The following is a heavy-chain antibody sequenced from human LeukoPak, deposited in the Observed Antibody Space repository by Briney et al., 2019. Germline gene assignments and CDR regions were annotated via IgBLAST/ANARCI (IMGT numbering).Heavy chain of an antibody. D-gene: IGHD1-1*01. J-gene: IGHJ4*02. V-gene: IGHV3-7*03. CDR2: LNLDGSDK. CDR3: AKGKRYPDY. CDR1: GFIFPNAW. Sequence: GGSLRLSCAASGFIFPNAWMNWVRQAPGKGLGWVASLNLDGSDKYYVDSVKGRFTISRDNAKNSLYLQMDSLRVEDTAVYYCAKGKRYPDYWGQGTLVTVSS.